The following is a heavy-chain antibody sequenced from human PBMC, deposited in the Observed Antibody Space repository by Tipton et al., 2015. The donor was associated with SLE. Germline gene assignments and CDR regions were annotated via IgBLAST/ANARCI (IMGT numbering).Heavy chain of an antibody. Sequence: QSGPEVKKPGASVKVSCKASEYTFTDYYIHWVRQAPGQGLEWMGRVNANSGATKFADIFQGRVTMTRDTSSNTAYMELSSLRSDDTAIYYCARDRSPGGSCYFDYWGQGTRVTVSS. CDR1: EYTFTDYY. J-gene: IGHJ4*02. CDR3: ARDRSPGGSCYFDY. V-gene: IGHV1-2*06. CDR2: VNANSGAT. D-gene: IGHD1-26*01.